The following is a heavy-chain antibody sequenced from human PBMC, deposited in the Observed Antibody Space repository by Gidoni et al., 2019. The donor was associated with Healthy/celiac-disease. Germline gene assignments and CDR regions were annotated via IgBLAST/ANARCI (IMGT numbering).Heavy chain of an antibody. D-gene: IGHD6-6*01. CDR2: INPNSGGT. V-gene: IGHV1-2*04. CDR3: ARGHSSSRLPRY. CDR1: GSTFTGYY. J-gene: IGHJ4*02. Sequence: VQLVQSGAEVTKPGASVQVSCKASGSTFTGYYMHWVRQAPGQGLEWMGWINPNSGGTNYAQKFQGWVTMTRDTSISTAYMELSRLRSDDTAVYYCARGHSSSRLPRYWGQGTLVTVSS.